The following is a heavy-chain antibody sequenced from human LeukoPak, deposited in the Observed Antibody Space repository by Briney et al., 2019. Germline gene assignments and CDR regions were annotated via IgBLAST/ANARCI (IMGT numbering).Heavy chain of an antibody. CDR1: GGSISSYY. D-gene: IGHD5-18*01. CDR2: IYTSGST. V-gene: IGHV4-4*07. Sequence: SETLSLTCTVSGGSISSYYWSWIRQPAGQGLEWIGRIYTSGSTNYNPSLKSRVTMSVYTSKNQFSLKLSSVTAADTAVYYYARDWETDSYGHVNGAFDIWGQGTMVTVSS. CDR3: ARDWETDSYGHVNGAFDI. J-gene: IGHJ3*02.